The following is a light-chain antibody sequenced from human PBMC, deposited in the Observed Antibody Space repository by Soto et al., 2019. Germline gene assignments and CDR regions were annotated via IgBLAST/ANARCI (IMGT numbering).Light chain of an antibody. Sequence: DTVMTQSPLSLPVTPGEPASISCRSSQNLLHIDGYNYLDWYLQKPGQSPQLLIYLGSYRASGVPDRFSGSGSGTDFKLRISRVEADDVGIYYCMQAIRTRTFGQGTKVDIK. V-gene: IGKV2-28*01. J-gene: IGKJ1*01. CDR3: MQAIRTRT. CDR1: QNLLHIDGYNY. CDR2: LGS.